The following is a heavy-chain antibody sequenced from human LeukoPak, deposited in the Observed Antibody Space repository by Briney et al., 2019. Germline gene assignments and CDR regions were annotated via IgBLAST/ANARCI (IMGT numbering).Heavy chain of an antibody. J-gene: IGHJ4*02. CDR3: ILATIGRSLDY. Sequence: GGSLRLSCAASGFTFSSYAMSWVRQAPGKGLEWVSVIFGGGPTHYADSVKGRFTISGDNSKNTLYLQMNSLRVEDTAVYYCILATIGRSLDYWGQGTLVTVSP. CDR2: IFGGGPT. V-gene: IGHV3-23*01. CDR1: GFTFSSYA. D-gene: IGHD5-12*01.